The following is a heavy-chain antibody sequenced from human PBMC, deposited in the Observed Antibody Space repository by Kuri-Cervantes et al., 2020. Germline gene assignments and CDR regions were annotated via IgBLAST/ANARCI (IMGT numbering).Heavy chain of an antibody. CDR1: GFTFDEYA. D-gene: IGHD3-22*01. Sequence: GGSLRLSCAASGFTFDEYAMHWVRQAPGKGLEWVAGISWNINIVGYVDSVKGRFTISRNNAKNSLSLQMNSLRAEDTALYYCARDIKYDSSGFLDYWGQGTLVTVSS. CDR2: ISWNINIV. CDR3: ARDIKYDSSGFLDY. J-gene: IGHJ4*01. V-gene: IGHV3-9*01.